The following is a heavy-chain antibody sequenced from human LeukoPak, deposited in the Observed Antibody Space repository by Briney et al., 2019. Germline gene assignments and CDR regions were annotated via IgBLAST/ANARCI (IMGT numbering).Heavy chain of an antibody. V-gene: IGHV4-59*12. CDR2: IFYTGST. CDR1: GGSISSYY. Sequence: SETLSLTCTVSGGSISSYYWSWIRQPPGKGLEWIGYIFYTGSTNYNPSLKSRVTISVDTSKNQFSLKLSSVTAADTAVYYCASLITNDYYYYYMDVWGKGTTVTISS. D-gene: IGHD1-14*01. CDR3: ASLITNDYYYYYMDV. J-gene: IGHJ6*03.